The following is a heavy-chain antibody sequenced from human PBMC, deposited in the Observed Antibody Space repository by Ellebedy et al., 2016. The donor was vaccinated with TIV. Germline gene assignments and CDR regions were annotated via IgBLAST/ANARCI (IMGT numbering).Heavy chain of an antibody. J-gene: IGHJ4*02. CDR3: ARSFVIGGMVVGY. CDR2: ISSSSSTI. D-gene: IGHD2/OR15-2a*01. CDR1: GFTFSSYS. V-gene: IGHV3-48*04. Sequence: GESLKISCAASGFTFSSYSMNWVRQAPGKGLEWLSYISSSSSTIFYADSMKGRFTISRDNSKNTLYLQMNSLRAEDTAVYYCARSFVIGGMVVGYWGQGTLVTVSS.